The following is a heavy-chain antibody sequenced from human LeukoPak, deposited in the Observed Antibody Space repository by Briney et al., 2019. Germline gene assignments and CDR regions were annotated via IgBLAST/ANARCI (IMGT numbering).Heavy chain of an antibody. Sequence: GGSLRLSCAASGFPFSGYGMHWGRQAPGKGLEWVAVAYGDGSSQYYADSVKGRFSISKDISKNTLSLQMNSLRAEDTAVYSCATGGDFYYSHWGQGTLVTVSS. CDR2: AYGDGSSQ. D-gene: IGHD2-21*01. CDR3: ATGGDFYYSH. J-gene: IGHJ1*01. CDR1: GFPFSGYG. V-gene: IGHV3-33*01.